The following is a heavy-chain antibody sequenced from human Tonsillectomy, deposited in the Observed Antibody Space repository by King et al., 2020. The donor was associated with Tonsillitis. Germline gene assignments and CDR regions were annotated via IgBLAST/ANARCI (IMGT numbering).Heavy chain of an antibody. CDR3: TPPIAGAGWAPYNWFDP. CDR2: IKSKTDGVTT. J-gene: IGHJ5*02. Sequence: VQLVESGGGLVKPGGSLRLSCAASGFTFSNAWMSWVRQAPGKGLEWVGRIKSKTDGVTTDYAASVKGRFTISRDDSKNTLYRQMNSLKTEDTAVSYCTPPIAGAGWAPYNWFDPWGQGTLVTVSS. CDR1: GFTFSNAW. D-gene: IGHD6-19*01. V-gene: IGHV3-15*01.